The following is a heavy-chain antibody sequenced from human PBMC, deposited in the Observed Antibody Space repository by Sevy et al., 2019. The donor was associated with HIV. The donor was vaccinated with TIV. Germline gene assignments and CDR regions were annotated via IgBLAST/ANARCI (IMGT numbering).Heavy chain of an antibody. CDR3: ASVIPAPYYYYGMDV. D-gene: IGHD3-22*01. V-gene: IGHV4-4*07. Sequence: SETLSLTCSVSGGSISSYYWSWIRQPAGKGLEWIGRIYTSGSTNYNPSLKSRVTMSVDTSKNQFSLKLSSVTAADTAVYYCASVIPAPYYYYGMDVWGQGTTVTVSS. J-gene: IGHJ6*02. CDR1: GGSISSYY. CDR2: IYTSGST.